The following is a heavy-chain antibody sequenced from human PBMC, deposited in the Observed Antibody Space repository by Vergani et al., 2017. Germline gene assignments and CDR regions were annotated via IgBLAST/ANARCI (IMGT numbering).Heavy chain of an antibody. Sequence: QVQLVQSGAEVKQPGSSVKVSCKASGGTFSSYAISWVRQAPGQGLEWMGRIIPIFGTANYAQKFQGRVTITEDEYTSTVYMELSSLRSEDTAVYYCARDCSSTSCDSEKDYYYGMDVWGQGTTVTVSS. D-gene: IGHD2-2*01. CDR1: GGTFSSYA. V-gene: IGHV1-69*18. CDR3: ARDCSSTSCDSEKDYYYGMDV. CDR2: IIPIFGTA. J-gene: IGHJ6*02.